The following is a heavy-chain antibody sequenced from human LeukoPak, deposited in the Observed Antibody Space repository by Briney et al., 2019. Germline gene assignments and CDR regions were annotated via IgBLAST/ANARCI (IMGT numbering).Heavy chain of an antibody. Sequence: GGSLRLSCAASGFTFRNSAMSWVRQAPGTGLEWVSSIGGHVHSTYYADSVIGRFTVSRDDSKNTLYLQMNSLRADDTAIYYCANHRTPDRYHWNYFDFWGQGTLVTVSS. V-gene: IGHV3-23*01. CDR3: ANHRTPDRYHWNYFDF. J-gene: IGHJ4*02. D-gene: IGHD1-20*01. CDR1: GFTFRNSA. CDR2: IGGHVHST.